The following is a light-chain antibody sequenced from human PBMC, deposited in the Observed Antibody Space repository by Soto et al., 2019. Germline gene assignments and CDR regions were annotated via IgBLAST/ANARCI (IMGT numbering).Light chain of an antibody. CDR2: EVT. Sequence: QPVLTQPASVSGSPGQSITISCTGAGIDVGSYNLVSWYQQHPDKVPKLMIYEVTKRPSGVSDRFSGSKSDNTASLTISGLQAEDEADYYCCSYAGNNAMVFGGGTKLTVL. CDR1: GIDVGSYNL. J-gene: IGLJ3*02. CDR3: CSYAGNNAMV. V-gene: IGLV2-23*02.